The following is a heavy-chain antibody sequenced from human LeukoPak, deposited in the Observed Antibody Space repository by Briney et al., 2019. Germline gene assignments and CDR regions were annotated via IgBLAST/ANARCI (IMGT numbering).Heavy chain of an antibody. CDR1: GVTFSSDG. J-gene: IGHJ4*01. V-gene: IGHV3-33*01. Sequence: GRSLRLSCATSGVTFSSDGMHWVRQAPGKGLEWVAVIWQDGSNEYYADSVKGRFTISRVNFKNTLYLQMNSLRAEDTAVYYCARGLGNTYGNFDYWGRGTLVTVSA. D-gene: IGHD5-18*01. CDR2: IWQDGSNE. CDR3: ARGLGNTYGNFDY.